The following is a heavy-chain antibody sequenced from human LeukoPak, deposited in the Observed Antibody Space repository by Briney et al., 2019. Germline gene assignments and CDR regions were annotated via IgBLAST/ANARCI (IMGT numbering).Heavy chain of an antibody. CDR2: FDPEDGET. CDR3: ATGGIAAADTFDY. D-gene: IGHD6-13*01. J-gene: IGHJ4*02. V-gene: IGHV1-24*01. Sequence: ASVKVSCKVSGYTLTELSMHWVRQAPGKGLEWTGGFDPEDGETIYAQKFQGRVTMTEDTSTDTAYMELSSLRSEDTAVYYCATGGIAAADTFDYWGQGTLVTVSS. CDR1: GYTLTELS.